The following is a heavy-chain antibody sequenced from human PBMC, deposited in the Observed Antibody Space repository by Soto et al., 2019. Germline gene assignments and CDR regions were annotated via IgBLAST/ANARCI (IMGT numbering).Heavy chain of an antibody. J-gene: IGHJ6*02. V-gene: IGHV3-7*05. CDR3: ASQRISYAMDV. CDR2: MNQNGGEI. CDR1: GFTFGDFW. D-gene: IGHD1-1*01. Sequence: EVQLVESGGGLVQPGGSLRLSCTVSGFTFGDFWMTWVRQAPGKGLEWVANMNQNGGEIYYADSVRGRFVISRDNAKNSLFLPMNSLSAEDTALYYCASQRISYAMDVWGQGTTVTVSS.